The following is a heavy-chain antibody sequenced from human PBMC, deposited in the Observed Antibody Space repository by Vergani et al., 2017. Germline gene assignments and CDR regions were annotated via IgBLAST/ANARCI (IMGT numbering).Heavy chain of an antibody. CDR3: ARVRGPYSSRFYYYYGMDV. D-gene: IGHD6-13*01. Sequence: QLQLQESGPGLVKPSETLSLTCTVSGCSISSSSYYWGWIRQPPGKGLEWIGSIYYSGSTYYNPSLKSRVTISVDTSKNQFSLKLSSVTAADTAVSYCARVRGPYSSRFYYYYGMDVWGQGTTVTVSS. V-gene: IGHV4-39*07. CDR2: IYYSGST. J-gene: IGHJ6*02. CDR1: GCSISSSSYY.